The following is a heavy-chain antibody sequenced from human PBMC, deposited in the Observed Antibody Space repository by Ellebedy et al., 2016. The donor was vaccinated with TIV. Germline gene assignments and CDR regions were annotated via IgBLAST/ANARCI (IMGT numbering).Heavy chain of an antibody. V-gene: IGHV1-24*01. CDR3: ATLNPVVPAAKAQNGFDP. Sequence: AASVKVSCKASGYTFTGYYMHWVRQAPGKGLEWMGGFDPEDGETIYAQKFQGRVTMTEDTSTDTAYMELSSLRSEDTAVYYCATLNPVVPAAKAQNGFDPWGQGTLVTVSS. J-gene: IGHJ5*02. D-gene: IGHD2-2*01. CDR1: GYTFTGYY. CDR2: FDPEDGET.